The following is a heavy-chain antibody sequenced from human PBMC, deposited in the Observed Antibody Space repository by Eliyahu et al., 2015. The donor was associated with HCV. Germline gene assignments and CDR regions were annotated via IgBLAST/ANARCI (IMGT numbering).Heavy chain of an antibody. D-gene: IGHD3-22*01. CDR3: CNGQNSYDSSDFDN. J-gene: IGHJ4*02. V-gene: IGHV3-15*07. CDR2: IRSIAAGGAT. Sequence: EVQLVESGGGLVMPGGSLRLSCAASGFSLXTAAWMNWVRQAPGKGLEWVGXIRSIAAGGATEYSAHVKGRFIISRDDSNNMLFVQMNNLNSDDTAVYFCCNGQNSYDSSDFDNWGQGTLVTVSS. CDR1: GFSLXTAAW.